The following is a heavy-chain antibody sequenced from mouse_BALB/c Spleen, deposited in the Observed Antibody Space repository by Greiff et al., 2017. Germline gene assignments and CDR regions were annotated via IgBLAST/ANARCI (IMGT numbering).Heavy chain of an antibody. CDR3: ASWRDRHFDY. J-gene: IGHJ2*01. D-gene: IGHD3-3*01. Sequence: VQLKESGPGLVKPSQSLSLTCTVTGYSITSDYAWNWIRQFPGNKLEWMGYISYSGSTSYNPSLKSRISITRDTSKNQFFLQLNSVTTEDTATYYCASWRDRHFDYWGQGTTLTVSS. V-gene: IGHV3-2*02. CDR2: ISYSGST. CDR1: GYSITSDYA.